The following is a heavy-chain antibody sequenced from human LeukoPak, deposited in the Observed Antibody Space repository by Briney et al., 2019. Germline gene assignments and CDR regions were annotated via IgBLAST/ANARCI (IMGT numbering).Heavy chain of an antibody. CDR2: INPSGGST. Sequence: PVASVKVSCKASGYTFTSYYMHWVRQAPGQGLEWMGIINPSGGSTSYAQKFQGRVTMTRDTSTSTVYMELSSLRSEDTAVYYCARGYCSSTSCHTPTLYYYYYYMDVWGKGTTVTVSS. J-gene: IGHJ6*03. V-gene: IGHV1-46*01. CDR1: GYTFTSYY. CDR3: ARGYCSSTSCHTPTLYYYYYYMDV. D-gene: IGHD2-2*01.